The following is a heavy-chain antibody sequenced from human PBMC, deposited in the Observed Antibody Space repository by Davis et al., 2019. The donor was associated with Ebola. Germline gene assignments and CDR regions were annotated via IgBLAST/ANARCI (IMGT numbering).Heavy chain of an antibody. CDR3: ARVRLWGGKAAAGREWFDP. Sequence: ASVQVSCKASGYTFTSYGISWVRQAPGQGLEWMGWISAYNGNTNYAQKLQGRVTMTTDTSTSTAYMELRSLRSDDTAVYYCARVRLWGGKAAAGREWFDPWGQGTLVTVSS. J-gene: IGHJ5*02. D-gene: IGHD6-13*01. CDR1: GYTFTSYG. V-gene: IGHV1-18*01. CDR2: ISAYNGNT.